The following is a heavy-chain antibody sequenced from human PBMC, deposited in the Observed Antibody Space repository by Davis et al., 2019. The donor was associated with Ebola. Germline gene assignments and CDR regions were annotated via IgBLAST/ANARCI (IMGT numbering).Heavy chain of an antibody. D-gene: IGHD6-13*01. J-gene: IGHJ4*02. CDR1: GFTFSSYA. Sequence: GSLRLSCAASGFTFSSYAMSWVRQAPGKGLEWVSAISGSGGSTYYAGSVKGRFTISRDNSKNTLYLQMNSLRVDDTAVYYCAKARSSWTPFDYWGQGTLVTVSS. CDR3: AKARSSWTPFDY. V-gene: IGHV3-23*01. CDR2: ISGSGGST.